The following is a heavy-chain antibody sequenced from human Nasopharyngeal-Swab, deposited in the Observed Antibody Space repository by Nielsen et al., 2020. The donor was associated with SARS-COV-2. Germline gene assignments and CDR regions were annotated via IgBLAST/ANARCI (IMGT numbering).Heavy chain of an antibody. D-gene: IGHD3-16*01. CDR2: ISYDGNIK. CDR1: GFPFRNYG. Sequence: GSLRLSCAASGFPFRNYGMHWFRQAPGTGLEWVAVISYDGNIKSYADSVRGRFLISRDNSKNTLYLQMNSLRAEDTAVYYYARGGGDDYVWGSYNYYFDYWGQGTLVTVSS. J-gene: IGHJ4*02. CDR3: ARGGGDDYVWGSYNYYFDY. V-gene: IGHV3-33*08.